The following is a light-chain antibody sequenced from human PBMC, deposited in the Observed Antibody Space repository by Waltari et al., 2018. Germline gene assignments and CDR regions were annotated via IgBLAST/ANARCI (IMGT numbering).Light chain of an antibody. V-gene: IGLV2-23*02. Sequence: QSALTQSASVSGSPGQSITISCTGIDSDVGGYNLVSWYQHHPGEAPRLIIYEVSRRPSGVYSRFSGSKSGNTASLTIYGLHAEDDADYYCCSYAGSRTFVFGTGSKVTVL. CDR1: DSDVGGYNL. CDR3: CSYAGSRTFV. CDR2: EVS. J-gene: IGLJ1*01.